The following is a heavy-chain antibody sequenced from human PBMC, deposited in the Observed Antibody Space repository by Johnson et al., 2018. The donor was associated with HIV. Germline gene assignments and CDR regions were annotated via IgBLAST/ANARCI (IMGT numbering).Heavy chain of an antibody. Sequence: VQLVESGGGVLRPGGSLRLSCEGFGFIFDDYDLSWVRQAPGKGLEWVSGISWNSGSIGYADSVKGRFTISRDNAKNSLYLQMNSLRAEDTALYYCAKDFSGSDGGAGAFDIWGQGTMVTVSS. V-gene: IGHV3-9*01. CDR2: ISWNSGSI. CDR3: AKDFSGSDGGAGAFDI. CDR1: GFIFDDYD. D-gene: IGHD1-26*01. J-gene: IGHJ3*02.